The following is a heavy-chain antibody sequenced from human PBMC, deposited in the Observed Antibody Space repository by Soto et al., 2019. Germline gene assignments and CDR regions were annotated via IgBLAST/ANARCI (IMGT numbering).Heavy chain of an antibody. CDR2: INPNSGGT. CDR1: GYTFTGYY. CDR3: ARDRRGIAVAGGNFDY. Sequence: QVQLVQSGAEVKKPGASVKVSCKASGYTFTGYYMHWVRQAPGQGLEWMGWINPNSGGTNYAQKLQGRVTMTTDTSTSTAYMELRSLRSDDTAVYYCARDRRGIAVAGGNFDYWGQGTLVTVSS. D-gene: IGHD6-19*01. J-gene: IGHJ4*02. V-gene: IGHV1-2*02.